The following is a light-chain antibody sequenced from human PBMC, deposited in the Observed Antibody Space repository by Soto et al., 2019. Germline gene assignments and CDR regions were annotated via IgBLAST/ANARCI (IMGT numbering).Light chain of an antibody. Sequence: IQLTQSPSSLSASVGDRVTIVCRASESISDYLNWYQLKSGEAPKVLIYSASTLRGGVPSRFSGTGSGTEFTLTISSLQPEDVATYYCQQAASFPITFGQGTRLEIK. CDR1: ESISDY. J-gene: IGKJ5*01. CDR2: SAS. CDR3: QQAASFPIT. V-gene: IGKV1-39*01.